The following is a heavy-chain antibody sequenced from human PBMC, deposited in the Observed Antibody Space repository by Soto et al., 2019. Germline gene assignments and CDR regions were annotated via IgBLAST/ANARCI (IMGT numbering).Heavy chain of an antibody. CDR1: GFTFSSCA. CDR2: IIDSGRDT. D-gene: IGHD1-26*01. J-gene: IGHJ6*02. Sequence: GGSLRLSCAASGFTFSSCAMGWVRQAPGKGLEWVSDIIDSGRDTYYADAVKGRFTISRDNSKSTLYLQMNSLRAEDTAVYYCGKGRSDYYYYGVDVWGQGTTVTVSS. V-gene: IGHV3-23*01. CDR3: GKGRSDYYYYGVDV.